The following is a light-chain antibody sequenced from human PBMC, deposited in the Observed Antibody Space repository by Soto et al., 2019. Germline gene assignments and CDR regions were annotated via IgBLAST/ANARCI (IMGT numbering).Light chain of an antibody. J-gene: IGKJ1*01. CDR2: DAS. V-gene: IGKV3-11*01. CDR1: QSVSSY. Sequence: EIVLTQSPATLSLSPGERATLSCRASQSVSSYFAWYQQKPGQAPRLLIYDASNRATGIPARFSSSGSGTDFTLTISSQAPDDFGVYYCQQRGNWPVTFGQGTRVDIK. CDR3: QQRGNWPVT.